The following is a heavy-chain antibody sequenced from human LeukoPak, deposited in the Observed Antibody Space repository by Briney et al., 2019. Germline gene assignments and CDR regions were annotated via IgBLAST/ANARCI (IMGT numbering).Heavy chain of an antibody. D-gene: IGHD4-17*01. V-gene: IGHV4-59*01. CDR3: ARVKGATVTISFGFDY. J-gene: IGHJ4*02. Sequence: SETLSLTCTVSGGSISSYYWSWIRQPPGKGLEWIGYIYYSGSTNYNPSLKSRVTISVDTSKNQFSLKLSSVTAADTAVYYCARVKGATVTISFGFDYWGQGTLVTVSS. CDR2: IYYSGST. CDR1: GGSISSYY.